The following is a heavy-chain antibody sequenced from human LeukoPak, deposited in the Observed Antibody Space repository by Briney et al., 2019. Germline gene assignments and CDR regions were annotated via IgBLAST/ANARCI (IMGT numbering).Heavy chain of an antibody. V-gene: IGHV1-69*13. Sequence: GASVKVSFKDSVGTLINYAISWVRPAPGQGLEWMGGIIPIFGTANYAQKFQGRVTITADESTSTAYMELSSLRSEDTAVYYCARESLGSSWYRLSFDYWGQGTLVTVSS. CDR3: ARESLGSSWYRLSFDY. J-gene: IGHJ4*02. CDR2: IIPIFGTA. D-gene: IGHD6-13*01. CDR1: VGTLINYA.